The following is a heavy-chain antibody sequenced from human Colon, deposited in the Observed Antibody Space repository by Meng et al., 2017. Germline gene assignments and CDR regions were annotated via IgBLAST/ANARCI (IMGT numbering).Heavy chain of an antibody. Sequence: GESLKISCAASGFTFSSYEMNWVRQAPGKGLEWGSYISSSGSTIYYADSVKGRFTISSDNAKNSLYLQKNSLRAEDTAVYYCAREHTPQQEQQRVQNSSGWWTNAYDIWGQGTMVTVSS. D-gene: IGHD6-19*01. CDR3: AREHTPQQEQQRVQNSSGWWTNAYDI. J-gene: IGHJ3*02. V-gene: IGHV3-48*03. CDR1: GFTFSSYE. CDR2: ISSSGSTI.